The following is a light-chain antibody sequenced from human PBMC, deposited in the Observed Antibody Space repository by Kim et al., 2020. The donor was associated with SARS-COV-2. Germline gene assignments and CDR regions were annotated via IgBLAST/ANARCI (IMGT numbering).Light chain of an antibody. V-gene: IGKV3-20*01. CDR2: DAS. CDR1: QSVSNSY. CDR3: QQYGTSPLT. J-gene: IGKJ2*01. Sequence: LSPGERATLSCRASQSVSNSYLAWYQQKPGQAPRLLIYDASSRATGIPDRFSGSGSGTDFSLTISRLEPEDFAVYSWQQYGTSPLTFGQGTKLEI.